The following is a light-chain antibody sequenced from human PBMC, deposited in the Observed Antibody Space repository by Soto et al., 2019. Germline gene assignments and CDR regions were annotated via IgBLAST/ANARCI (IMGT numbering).Light chain of an antibody. CDR1: QSVSSSY. V-gene: IGKV3-20*01. Sequence: IVLTQSPRSLSLYPWERATFSCRAIQSVSSSYLAWYQQKPGQAPRLLIYGASSRATGIPDRFSGSGSGTDFTLTISRLEPEDFAVYYCQQYGSSHPWTFGQGTEVDIK. CDR3: QQYGSSHPWT. J-gene: IGKJ1*01. CDR2: GAS.